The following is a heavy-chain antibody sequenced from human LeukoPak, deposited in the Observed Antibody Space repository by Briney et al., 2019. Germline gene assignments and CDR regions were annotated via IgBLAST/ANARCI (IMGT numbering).Heavy chain of an antibody. CDR3: AKDKKYSSGWYPELGYYGMDV. CDR2: ISGGGGST. D-gene: IGHD6-19*01. Sequence: PGGSLRLSCAASGFTFTSYSMNWVRQAPGKGLEWVSTISGGGGSTYYADSVKGRFTISRDNSKNTLYLQMNSLRAEDTAVYYCAKDKKYSSGWYPELGYYGMDVWGQGTTVTVSS. V-gene: IGHV3-23*01. J-gene: IGHJ6*02. CDR1: GFTFTSYS.